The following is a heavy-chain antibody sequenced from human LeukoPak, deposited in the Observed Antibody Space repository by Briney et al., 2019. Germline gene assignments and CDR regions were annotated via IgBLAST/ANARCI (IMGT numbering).Heavy chain of an antibody. V-gene: IGHV3-30*18. Sequence: GGSLRLSCAASGFTFNRYDIHWVRQAPGKGLEWVAGISNDGGNKYYAESVKGRFTISRDNSKNTLYLQMNSLRAEDTAVCYCAKDSEQLAYYFDYWGQGTLVTVSS. CDR3: AKDSEQLAYYFDY. CDR1: GFTFNRYD. D-gene: IGHD6-13*01. CDR2: ISNDGGNK. J-gene: IGHJ4*02.